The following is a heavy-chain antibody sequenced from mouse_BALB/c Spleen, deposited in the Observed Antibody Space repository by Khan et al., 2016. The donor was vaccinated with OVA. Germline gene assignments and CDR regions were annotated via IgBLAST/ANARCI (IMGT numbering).Heavy chain of an antibody. D-gene: IGHD1-1*01. CDR2: ISSGSSTI. CDR1: GFTFSSFG. Sequence: EVELVESGGGLVQPGGSRKLSCAASGFTFSSFGMHWVRQAPEKGLEWVAYISSGSSTIFYADTVKGRFTISRDNPKNTLFLQMTSLRSEDTAMYYCARATSGVARAMDYWGQGTSVTVSS. V-gene: IGHV5-17*02. J-gene: IGHJ4*01. CDR3: ARATSGVARAMDY.